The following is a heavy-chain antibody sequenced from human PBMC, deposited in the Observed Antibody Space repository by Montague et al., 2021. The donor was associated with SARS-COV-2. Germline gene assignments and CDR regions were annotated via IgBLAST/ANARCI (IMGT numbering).Heavy chain of an antibody. CDR1: GGSISSYY. CDR3: ASGKYYDFWCGYYSHDYVSGMDV. D-gene: IGHD3-3*01. J-gene: IGHJ6*02. V-gene: IGHV4-4*07. CDR2: IHTSGST. Sequence: SETLSLTCTVSGGSISSYYWSWIRQSAGKGLEWIGRIHTSGSTDXNPSLNSRVTMSVDTSKNQFSLKLSSATAADTAVYYCASGKYYDFWCGYYSHDYVSGMDVWGQGATVTVSS.